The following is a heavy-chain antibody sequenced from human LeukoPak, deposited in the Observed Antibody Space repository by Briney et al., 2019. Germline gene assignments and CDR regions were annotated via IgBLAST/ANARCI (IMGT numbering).Heavy chain of an antibody. V-gene: IGHV4-59*05. CDR3: ARHASDYVWGSYRYGNAFDI. CDR2: IYYSGST. CDR1: GGSFSSYY. Sequence: PSETLSLTCSVSGGSFSSYYWSWIRQPPGKGLEWIGSIYYSGSTYYNPSLKSRVTISVDTSKNQFSLKLSSVTAADTAVYYCARHASDYVWGSYRYGNAFDIWGQGTMVTVSS. D-gene: IGHD3-16*02. J-gene: IGHJ3*02.